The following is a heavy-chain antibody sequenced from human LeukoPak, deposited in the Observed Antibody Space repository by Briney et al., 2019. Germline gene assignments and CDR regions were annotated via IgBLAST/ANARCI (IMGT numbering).Heavy chain of an antibody. V-gene: IGHV3-48*04. Sequence: AGGSLRLSCAASGFAFSSYSMNWVRQAPGKGLEWVSYISSSSSTIYYADSVKGRFTISRDNAENSLFLQMNSLRPEDTALYYCAKARNTGWFSPDFDYWGQGTLVTVSS. CDR2: ISSSSSTI. D-gene: IGHD6-19*01. CDR1: GFAFSSYS. CDR3: AKARNTGWFSPDFDY. J-gene: IGHJ4*02.